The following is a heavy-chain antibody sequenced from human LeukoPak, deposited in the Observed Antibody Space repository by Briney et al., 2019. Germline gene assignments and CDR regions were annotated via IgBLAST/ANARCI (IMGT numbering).Heavy chain of an antibody. CDR3: AAATYCGGDCTAGPWYFDL. V-gene: IGHV1-58*01. D-gene: IGHD2-21*02. Sequence: SVKVSCRASGFTFTSSAVQWVRQARGQRLEWIGWIVVGSGNTNYAQKFQERVTITRDMSTSTAYMELSSLRSEVTAVYYCAAATYCGGDCTAGPWYFDLWGRGTLVTVSS. J-gene: IGHJ2*01. CDR1: GFTFTSSA. CDR2: IVVGSGNT.